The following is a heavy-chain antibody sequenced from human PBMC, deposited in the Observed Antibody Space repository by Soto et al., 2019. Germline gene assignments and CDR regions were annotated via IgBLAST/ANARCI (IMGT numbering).Heavy chain of an antibody. CDR2: TYYRSKWYN. D-gene: IGHD2-15*01. V-gene: IGHV6-1*01. Sequence: SQTLSLTCAISGDSVSSNSAAWNWIRQSPSRGLEWLGRTYYRSKWYNDYAVSVKSRITINPDTSKNQFSLQLNSVTPEDTAVYYCARDFMDCSGGGCWYYFDYWGQGTLVTVSS. CDR3: ARDFMDCSGGGCWYYFDY. CDR1: GDSVSSNSAA. J-gene: IGHJ4*02.